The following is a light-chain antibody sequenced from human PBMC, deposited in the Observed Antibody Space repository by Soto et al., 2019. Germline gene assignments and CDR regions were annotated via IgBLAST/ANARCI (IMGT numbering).Light chain of an antibody. Sequence: EIVLTQSPGTLSLSPGERATLSCRASQSVTNNYLAWYQQKPGQAPRLLIYDASSRATGIPDRFSGSGSGTDFTLTISRLEPEDFAVYYCQQYGRSPGLFTFGPGTKVDIK. V-gene: IGKV3-20*01. J-gene: IGKJ3*01. CDR3: QQYGRSPGLFT. CDR1: QSVTNNY. CDR2: DAS.